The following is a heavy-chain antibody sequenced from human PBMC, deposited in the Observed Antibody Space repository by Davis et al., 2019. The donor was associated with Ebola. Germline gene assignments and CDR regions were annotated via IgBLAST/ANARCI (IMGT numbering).Heavy chain of an antibody. V-gene: IGHV1-69*04. CDR2: IIPILGIA. J-gene: IGHJ6*02. CDR1: GGTFSSYA. D-gene: IGHD2-2*01. Sequence: SVKVSCKASGGTFSSYAISWVRQAPRQGLEWMGRIIPILGIANYAQKFQGRVTITADKSTSTAYMELSSLRSEDTAVYYCAGYCSSTSCQNARYYYYGMDVWGQGTTVTVSS. CDR3: AGYCSSTSCQNARYYYYGMDV.